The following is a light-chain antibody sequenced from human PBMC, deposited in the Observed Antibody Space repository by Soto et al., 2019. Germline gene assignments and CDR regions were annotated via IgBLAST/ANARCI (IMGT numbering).Light chain of an antibody. CDR3: AAWDRSQSGVV. V-gene: IGLV1-47*01. CDR1: SSNIGSYN. CDR2: WNN. J-gene: IGLJ2*01. Sequence: QSVLTQEPSASGTPGQRVTISCSGSSSNIGSYNVYWYQQFPGTAPKLLIFWNNQQPSGVPDRFSGYKSGTSASLVISGLRSDDAADYYCAAWDRSQSGVVFGGGTKLTVL.